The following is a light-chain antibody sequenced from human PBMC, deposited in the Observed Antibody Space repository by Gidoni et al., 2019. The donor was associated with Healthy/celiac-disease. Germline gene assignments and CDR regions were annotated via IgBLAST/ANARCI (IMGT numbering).Light chain of an antibody. CDR2: KSS. CDR3: QQYNSYSRT. V-gene: IGKV1-5*03. J-gene: IGKJ1*01. Sequence: DIQMTQSPSTLAASVGDRVTITCRASPSISSWLAWYQQKPGKAPKLLIYKSSSLEIGVPSRFSGSGSGTEFTLTISSLQPDDFATYYCQQYNSYSRTFGQGTKVEIK. CDR1: PSISSW.